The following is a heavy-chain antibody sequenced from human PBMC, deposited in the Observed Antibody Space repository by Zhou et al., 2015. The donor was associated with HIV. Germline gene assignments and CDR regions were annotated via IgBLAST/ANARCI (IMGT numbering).Heavy chain of an antibody. J-gene: IGHJ6*02. CDR1: GFTFSDHW. CDR3: ARPEGRYCSSSSCARHGMDV. Sequence: VQLVESGGGLVQPGRSLRLSCTASGFTFSDHWMGWIRQAPGKGLEWVSHIHGTWLQMYYADSVEGRFTISRDNSKNTLYLQMNSLRAEDTAVYYCARPEGRYCSSSSCARHGMDVWGQGTTVTVSS. CDR2: IHGTWLQ. D-gene: IGHD2-2*01. V-gene: IGHV3-11*06.